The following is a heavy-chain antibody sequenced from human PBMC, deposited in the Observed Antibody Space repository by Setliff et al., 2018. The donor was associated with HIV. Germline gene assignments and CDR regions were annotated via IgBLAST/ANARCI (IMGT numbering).Heavy chain of an antibody. CDR3: ARDMMYHYDRSGSFGWFGP. D-gene: IGHD3-22*01. CDR1: GDSISSSTYY. J-gene: IGHJ5*02. CDR2: MHNSGNT. V-gene: IGHV4-39*07. Sequence: SETLSLTCSVSGDSISSSTYYWGWIRQPPGKGLEWIGSMHNSGNTYYNPSVKSRVTISVDTSKNQFSLKLTSVTAAGTAVYYCARDMMYHYDRSGSFGWFGPWGQGTLVTVSS.